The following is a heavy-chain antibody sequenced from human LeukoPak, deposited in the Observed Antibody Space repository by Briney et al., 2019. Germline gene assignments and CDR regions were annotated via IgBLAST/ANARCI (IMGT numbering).Heavy chain of an antibody. J-gene: IGHJ4*02. CDR3: ARSIQLWSYFDY. V-gene: IGHV1-2*02. CDR2: INPNSGGT. CDR1: GFTFSSYG. D-gene: IGHD5-18*01. Sequence: GRSLRLSCVVSGFTFSSYGMHWVRQAPGQGLEWMGWINPNSGGTNYSQKFQGRVTMTRDTSISTAYMELSRLRSDDTAVYYCARSIQLWSYFDYWGQGTLVTVSS.